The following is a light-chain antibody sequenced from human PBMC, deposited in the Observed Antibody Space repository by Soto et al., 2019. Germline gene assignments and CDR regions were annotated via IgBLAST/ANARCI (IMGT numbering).Light chain of an antibody. J-gene: IGKJ4*01. CDR3: QQYDQWPVT. V-gene: IGKV3-15*01. Sequence: EIVMTQSPATLSVSPGERVTFSCRASQSVNRNLACYQHKPGQAPRLLISGASTGATGIPARFSGSGSGTEFTLNINSLQSEDYAVYYCQQYDQWPVTFGGGTKVEIK. CDR1: QSVNRN. CDR2: GAS.